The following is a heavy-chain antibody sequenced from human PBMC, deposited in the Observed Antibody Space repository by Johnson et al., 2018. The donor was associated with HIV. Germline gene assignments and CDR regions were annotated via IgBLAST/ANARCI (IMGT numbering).Heavy chain of an antibody. CDR1: GFTFSSYA. CDR3: ARTCRGSSWYRVSGTDGFGI. Sequence: QVQLVESGGGVVQPGGSLRLSCAASGFTFSSYAMHWVRQAPGKGLEWVAFIRYDGSNNYYADSVKGRFTISRDNSKNTLYLQMDSLRAEDTAVYYCARTCRGSSWYRVSGTDGFGIWGQGTMVTVSS. CDR2: IRYDGSNN. V-gene: IGHV3-30*02. J-gene: IGHJ3*02. D-gene: IGHD6-13*01.